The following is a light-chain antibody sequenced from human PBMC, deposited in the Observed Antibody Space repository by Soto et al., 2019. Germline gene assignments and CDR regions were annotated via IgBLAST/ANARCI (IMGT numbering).Light chain of an antibody. CDR1: SSDVGGYNY. J-gene: IGLJ1*01. CDR2: DVS. V-gene: IGLV2-14*01. CDR3: SSYTSSSTLYV. Sequence: QSALTQPASVSGSPGQSITISCTGTSSDVGGYNYVSWYQQRQGKAPKLMIYDVSNRPSGFSNRFAGSKSGNTASLTISGLQAEDEADYYCSSYTSSSTLYVFGTGTKVTVL.